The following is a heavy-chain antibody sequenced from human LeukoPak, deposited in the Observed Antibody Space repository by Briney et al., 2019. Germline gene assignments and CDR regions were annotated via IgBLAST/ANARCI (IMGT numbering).Heavy chain of an antibody. CDR1: GGSMSSYY. V-gene: IGHV4-59*08. J-gene: IGHJ3*02. Sequence: SETLSLTCTVSGGSMSSYYWSWIRQPPGKGLEWIGYIYYSGSTNYHPSLKSRVTISVDTSKSQFSLKLSSVTAADTAVYYCARHLYYYDSSGSHDAFDIWGQGTMATVSS. D-gene: IGHD3-22*01. CDR3: ARHLYYYDSSGSHDAFDI. CDR2: IYYSGST.